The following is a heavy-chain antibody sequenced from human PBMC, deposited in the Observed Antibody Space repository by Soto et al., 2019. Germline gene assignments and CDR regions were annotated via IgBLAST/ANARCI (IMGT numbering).Heavy chain of an antibody. J-gene: IGHJ6*02. Sequence: QVQLVQSGAAVKKPGSSVKVSCTASGGTFSSYTISWVRQAPGQGLEWMGRIIPILGIANYAQKFQGRVTITADKSTSTAYMELSSLRSEDTAVYYCARQMVTAYYYGMDVWGQGTTVTVSS. CDR2: IIPILGIA. CDR3: ARQMVTAYYYGMDV. CDR1: GGTFSSYT. V-gene: IGHV1-69*02. D-gene: IGHD5-18*01.